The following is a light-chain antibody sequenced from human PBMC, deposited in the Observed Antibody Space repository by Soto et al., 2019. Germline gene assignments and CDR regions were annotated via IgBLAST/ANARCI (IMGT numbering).Light chain of an antibody. CDR1: SSNIGAGYD. J-gene: IGLJ3*02. V-gene: IGLV1-40*01. CDR2: GND. Sequence: QSVLTQPPSVSGAPGQRVTVCCAGSSSNIGAGYDVHWYQQLPGSAPQLLIYGNDNRPSGVPDRFSGSKSDTSASLAITGLQAEDEGDYYCQAYDNSRSAWVFGGGTKLTVL. CDR3: QAYDNSRSAWV.